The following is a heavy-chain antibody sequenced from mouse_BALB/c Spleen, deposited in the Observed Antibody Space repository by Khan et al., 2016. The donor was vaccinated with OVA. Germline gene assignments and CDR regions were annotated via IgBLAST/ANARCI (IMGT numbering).Heavy chain of an antibody. Sequence: IQLVQSGAELVKPGTSVKLSCTASGFNIKDTYIHWVTQRPEQVLEWIGRIDPANADIRYDPKFQGKATITADTFSNTAYLQLSSLTSEDTAVYYCATRYGNPFAYWGQGTLVTVSA. V-gene: IGHV14-3*02. CDR3: ATRYGNPFAY. D-gene: IGHD2-1*01. CDR1: GFNIKDTY. CDR2: IDPANADI. J-gene: IGHJ3*01.